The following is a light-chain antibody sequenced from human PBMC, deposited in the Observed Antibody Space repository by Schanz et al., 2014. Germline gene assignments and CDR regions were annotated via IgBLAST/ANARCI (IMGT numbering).Light chain of an antibody. CDR3: QQYGSALPYG. J-gene: IGKJ2*03. CDR2: GAS. CDR1: QTVTSGY. V-gene: IGKV3-20*01. Sequence: EIVLTQSPGTLSLSPGERVTLSCRASQTVTSGYLAWYQQKPGQAPRLLIYGASSRATGIPDRFSGSGSGTDFALTISRLEPEDFAVYYCQQYGSALPYGFGQGTKVEIK.